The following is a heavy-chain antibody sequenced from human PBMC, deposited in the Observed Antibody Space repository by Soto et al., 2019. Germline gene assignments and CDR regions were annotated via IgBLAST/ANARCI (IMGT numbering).Heavy chain of an antibody. CDR1: GFTFSSYG. CDR2: ISISSTNI. D-gene: IGHD6-13*01. V-gene: IGHV3-48*01. Sequence: GGSLRLSCAASGFTFSSYGINWVRQAPGKGLEWVSYISISSTNIHYADSVKGRFTISRDNAKNSLYLRMNSLGAEDTAVYYCARGAAGNAYYWGQGTLVTVSS. J-gene: IGHJ4*02. CDR3: ARGAAGNAYY.